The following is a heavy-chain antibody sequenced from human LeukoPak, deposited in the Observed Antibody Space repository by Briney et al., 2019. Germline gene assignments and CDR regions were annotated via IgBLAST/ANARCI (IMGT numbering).Heavy chain of an antibody. Sequence: PGGSLRLSCAASGFSVSAYWMSWVRQAPGKGLEWVANINEAGSEKPYVDSVKGRFTISSDNAKNSLYLEMNSLRAEDTAVYYCGRWGVEADIDDWGQGTLVIVSS. J-gene: IGHJ4*02. CDR1: GFSVSAYW. CDR3: GRWGVEADIDD. CDR2: INEAGSEK. D-gene: IGHD3-10*01. V-gene: IGHV3-7*01.